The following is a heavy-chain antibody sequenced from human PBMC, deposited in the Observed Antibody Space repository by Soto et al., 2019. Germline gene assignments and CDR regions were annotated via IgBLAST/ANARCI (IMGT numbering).Heavy chain of an antibody. CDR2: TRNKANSYTT. CDR3: VKVASGSYALDS. J-gene: IGHJ4*02. V-gene: IGHV3-72*01. D-gene: IGHD1-26*01. Sequence: GGSLRLSCAASGFTFSDHYMDWVRQAPGKGLEWVGRTRNKANSYTTEYAASVKGRFTVSRDDSKNSLFLQMNSLKTEDTAVYYCVKVASGSYALDSWGQGTLVTVSS. CDR1: GFTFSDHY.